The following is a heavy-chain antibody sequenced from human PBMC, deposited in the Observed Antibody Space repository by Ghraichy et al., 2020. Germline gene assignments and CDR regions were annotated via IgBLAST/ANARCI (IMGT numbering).Heavy chain of an antibody. J-gene: IGHJ4*02. Sequence: SETLSLTCTVSGGSISSNNYYWGWIRQPPGKGLEWIGGISYSGSTYYNPSLKSRVTISVDTSKNQFSLKLSSVTAADTAVYYCAGWSGGYCGGDCYWFDYWGQGTLVPVSS. V-gene: IGHV4-39*01. CDR3: AGWSGGYCGGDCYWFDY. D-gene: IGHD2-21*02. CDR2: ISYSGST. CDR1: GGSISSNNYY.